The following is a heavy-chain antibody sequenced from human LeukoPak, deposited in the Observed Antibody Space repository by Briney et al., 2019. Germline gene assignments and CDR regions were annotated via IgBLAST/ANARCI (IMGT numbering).Heavy chain of an antibody. CDR1: GSSFSSGDYY. CDR2: MYYSSST. D-gene: IGHD2-8*02. J-gene: IGHJ4*02. V-gene: IGHV4-30-4*01. Sequence: PSQTLSLTCTVSGSSFSSGDYYWGWIRQPPGKGLEWIAYMYYSSSTYYNPSLRSRVTMSADTSKNQLSLKLSSVTAADTAVYYCARDAPGGNVDYWGQGTLVTVSS. CDR3: ARDAPGGNVDY.